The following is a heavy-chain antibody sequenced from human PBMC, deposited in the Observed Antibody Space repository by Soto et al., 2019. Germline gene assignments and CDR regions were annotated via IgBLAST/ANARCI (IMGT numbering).Heavy chain of an antibody. CDR3: ARDGFFHRGSGRTVGY. CDR2: INAGNGNT. D-gene: IGHD3-10*01. CDR1: GYTFTSYA. V-gene: IGHV1-3*01. Sequence: ASVKVSCKASGYTFTSYAMHWVRQAPGQRLEWMGWINAGNGNTKYSQKFQGRVTITRDTSASTAYMELSSLRSEDTAVYYCARDGFFHRGSGRTVGYWGQGTLVTVSS. J-gene: IGHJ4*02.